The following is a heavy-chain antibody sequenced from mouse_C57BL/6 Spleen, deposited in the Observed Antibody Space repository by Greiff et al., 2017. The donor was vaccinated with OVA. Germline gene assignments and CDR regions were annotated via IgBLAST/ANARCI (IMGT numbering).Heavy chain of an antibody. CDR1: GYSITSGYY. J-gene: IGHJ4*01. Sequence: EVQRVESGPGLVKPSQSLSLTCSVTGYSITSGYYWNWIRQFPGNKLEWMGYISYDGSNNYNPSLKNRISITRDTSKNQFFLKLNSVTTEDTATYYCARDLTLFYAMDYWGQGTSVTVSS. CDR3: ARDLTLFYAMDY. D-gene: IGHD4-1*01. V-gene: IGHV3-6*01. CDR2: ISYDGSN.